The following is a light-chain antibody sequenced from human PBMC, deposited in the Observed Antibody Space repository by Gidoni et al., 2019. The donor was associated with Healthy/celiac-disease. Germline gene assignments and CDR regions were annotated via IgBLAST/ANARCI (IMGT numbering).Light chain of an antibody. V-gene: IGKV1D-43*01. CDR3: QQYYSTPPDT. CDR2: YAS. CDR1: QCISSY. Sequence: AIRMTQSPFSLSASVGDRVTITCWASQCISSYLAWYQQKPAKAPKLFIYYASSLQSGVPSRFSGSGSGTDYTLTISSLQPEDFATYYCQQYYSTPPDTFGGGTKVEIK. J-gene: IGKJ4*01.